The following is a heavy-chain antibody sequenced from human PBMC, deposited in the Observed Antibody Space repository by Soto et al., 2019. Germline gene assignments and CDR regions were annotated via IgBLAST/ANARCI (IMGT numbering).Heavy chain of an antibody. CDR1: GYTFTGYY. J-gene: IGHJ6*02. Sequence: AAVKVSCKASGYTFTGYYMHWVRQAPGQGXEWMGWINPNSGGTNYAQKFQGRVTMTRDTSISTAYMELSRLRSDDTAVYYCARDRVLRFLEWSSLLAGNYGMDVWGQGTTVTVFS. CDR3: ARDRVLRFLEWSSLLAGNYGMDV. V-gene: IGHV1-2*02. CDR2: INPNSGGT. D-gene: IGHD3-3*01.